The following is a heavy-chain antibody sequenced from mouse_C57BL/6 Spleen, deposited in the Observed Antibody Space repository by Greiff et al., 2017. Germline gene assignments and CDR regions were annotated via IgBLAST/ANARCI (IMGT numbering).Heavy chain of an antibody. J-gene: IGHJ3*01. CDR1: GYTFTSYW. CDR3: AIENYSNYVSGFAY. CDR2: IHPSDSDT. V-gene: IGHV1-74*01. D-gene: IGHD2-5*01. Sequence: VQLQQPGAELVKPGASVKVSCKASGYTFTSYWMHWVKQRPGQGLEWIGRIHPSDSDTNYNQKFKGKATLTVDKSSSTAYMQLSSLTSEDSAVYYGAIENYSNYVSGFAYWGQGTLVTVSA.